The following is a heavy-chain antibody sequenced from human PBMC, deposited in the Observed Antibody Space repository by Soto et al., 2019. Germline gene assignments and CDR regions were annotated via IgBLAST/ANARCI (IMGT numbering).Heavy chain of an antibody. D-gene: IGHD2-21*02. V-gene: IGHV1-46*01. Sequence: GASVKVSCKASGYTFTSYYMHWVRQAPGQGLEWMGIINPSGGSTSYAQKFQGRVTMTRDTSTSTVYMELSSLRSEDTAVYYCAREKPIVVVTAAPSHFDYWRQGTLVPVSS. CDR3: AREKPIVVVTAAPSHFDY. CDR2: INPSGGST. J-gene: IGHJ4*02. CDR1: GYTFTSYY.